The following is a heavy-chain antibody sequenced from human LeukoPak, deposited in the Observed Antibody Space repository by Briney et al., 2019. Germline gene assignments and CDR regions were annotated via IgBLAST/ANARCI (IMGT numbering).Heavy chain of an antibody. D-gene: IGHD3-22*01. CDR2: IWYDGSNK. Sequence: PATSLRLSCAASRFTFSSNGMLWDRQAQGKGLEWVAVIWYDGSNKYYEDSVKGRFTISRDNSKNTLYLQMNSLRAEDTAVYYCARNYYDSSGYYYHDYWGQGTLVTVSS. V-gene: IGHV3-33*01. CDR3: ARNYYDSSGYYYHDY. CDR1: RFTFSSNG. J-gene: IGHJ4*02.